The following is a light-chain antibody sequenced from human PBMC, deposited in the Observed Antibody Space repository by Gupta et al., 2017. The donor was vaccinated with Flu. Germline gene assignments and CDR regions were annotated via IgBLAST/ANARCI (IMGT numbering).Light chain of an antibody. CDR3: QSSDNRGTYVI. CDR1: ALADQY. Sequence: SSELTQRPSVSVSPGQTARLTCSGDALADQYGYLYQQKPGQAPTMVVRKDNQRPSGIPERFSGSSSGTKFTLTISGVQAEDEADYYCQSSDNRGTYVIFGGGTKLTVL. J-gene: IGLJ2*01. V-gene: IGLV3-25*03. CDR2: KDN.